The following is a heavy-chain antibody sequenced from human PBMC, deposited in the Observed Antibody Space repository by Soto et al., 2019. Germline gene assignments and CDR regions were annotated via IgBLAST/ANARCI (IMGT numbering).Heavy chain of an antibody. CDR3: ARVEGGPIPGVDY. D-gene: IGHD7-27*01. V-gene: IGHV4-31*03. CDR2: IYYSGST. CDR1: GGSISSGGYY. Sequence: QVQLQESGPGLVKPSQTLSLTCTVSGGSISSGGYYWSWIRQHPGKGLEWIGYIYYSGSTYYNPSLKSRVSXSXDXXNNQFSLKLGSGPAADTAVYYGARVEGGPIPGVDYWGQGTLVTVSS. J-gene: IGHJ4*02.